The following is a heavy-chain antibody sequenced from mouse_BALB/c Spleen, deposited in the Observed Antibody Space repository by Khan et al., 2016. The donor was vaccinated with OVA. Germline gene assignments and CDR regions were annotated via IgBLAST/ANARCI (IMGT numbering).Heavy chain of an antibody. CDR2: ISTYYGDA. CDR1: GYTFTDFA. J-gene: IGHJ3*01. V-gene: IGHV1S137*01. CDR3: VRGSGKSRFAY. Sequence: VELVESGAELVRPGVSVKISCKGSGYTFTDFAMHWMKQSHAKSLEWLGVISTYYGDADYNHKFRDKATMTVDKSSSTAYMELAGLTSEDSAIYYRVRGSGKSRFAYWGQGTLVTVSA. D-gene: IGHD1-3*01.